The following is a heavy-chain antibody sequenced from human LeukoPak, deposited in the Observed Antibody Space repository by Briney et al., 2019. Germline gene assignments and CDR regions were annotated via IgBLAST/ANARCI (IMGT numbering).Heavy chain of an antibody. CDR1: GFTFSSHG. CDR2: IWFDGSNS. J-gene: IGHJ5*01. CDR3: ARDGGRLFFFDS. V-gene: IGHV3-33*01. D-gene: IGHD1-26*01. Sequence: GGSLRLSCEGSGFTFSSHGMHWVRQAPGKGLEGVAVIWFDGSNSFYADSVKGRFTISRDNSKNTLYLQMNSLRAEDSAVYYCARDGGRLFFFDSWGQGTLVTVSS.